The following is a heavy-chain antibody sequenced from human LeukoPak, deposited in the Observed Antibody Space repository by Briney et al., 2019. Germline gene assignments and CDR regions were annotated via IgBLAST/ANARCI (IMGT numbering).Heavy chain of an antibody. CDR2: INSDGSTT. Sequence: PGGSLRLSCAASGFTFSSYWMHWVRQAPGKGLVWVSRINSDGSTTTYADSVKGRFTISRDNAKNTLYLQMNSLRAEDTAAYYCGRELLRNYGMDVWGQGTTVTVSS. D-gene: IGHD1-26*01. J-gene: IGHJ6*02. CDR3: GRELLRNYGMDV. V-gene: IGHV3-74*01. CDR1: GFTFSSYW.